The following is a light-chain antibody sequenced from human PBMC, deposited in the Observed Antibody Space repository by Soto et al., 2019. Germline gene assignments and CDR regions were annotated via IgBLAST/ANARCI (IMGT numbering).Light chain of an antibody. V-gene: IGKV1-5*03. CDR1: RSLTRW. CDR3: QQYSTFWT. CDR2: ETS. J-gene: IGKJ1*01. Sequence: DIQMSQSPSTLSASVGDRVTITCRASRSLTRWLAWYQQKPGKAPKLLIYETSILQPGVPSRFSGSGSGTDFTLTINGVQHDDIATYFCQQYSTFWTFGQGTRVEFK.